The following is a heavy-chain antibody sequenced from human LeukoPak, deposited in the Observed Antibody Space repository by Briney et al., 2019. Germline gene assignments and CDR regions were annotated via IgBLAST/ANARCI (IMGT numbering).Heavy chain of an antibody. J-gene: IGHJ6*03. D-gene: IGHD3-3*01. Sequence: SETLSLTCTVSGGSISSFYWSWIRQPAGKGLEWIGRIYTSGSTNYNPSLKSRVTISVDKSKNQFSLKLSSVTAADTAVYYCARLSRSGYYMDVWGKGTTVTVSS. V-gene: IGHV4-4*07. CDR2: IYTSGST. CDR3: ARLSRSGYYMDV. CDR1: GGSISSFY.